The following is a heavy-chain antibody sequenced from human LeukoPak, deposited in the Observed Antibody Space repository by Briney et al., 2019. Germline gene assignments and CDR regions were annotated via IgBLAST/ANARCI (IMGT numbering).Heavy chain of an antibody. J-gene: IGHJ3*02. CDR1: GGSMSSYY. Sequence: PSETLSLTCNVSGGSMSSYYWNWIRQPAGKGLEWIGRFYTSGSTNYNPSLKSRVTMSVDTSKNQVSLKLNSVTAADTAVYYCARAPYSGNYYINAFDIWGQGTMVTVSS. CDR3: ARAPYSGNYYINAFDI. CDR2: FYTSGST. D-gene: IGHD1-26*01. V-gene: IGHV4-4*07.